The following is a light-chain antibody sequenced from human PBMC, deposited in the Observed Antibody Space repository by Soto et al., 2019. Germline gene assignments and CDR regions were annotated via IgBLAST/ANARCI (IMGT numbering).Light chain of an antibody. J-gene: IGLJ1*01. V-gene: IGLV2-11*01. CDR2: DVR. CDR1: SGDVGGYNS. CDR3: CSYAGGYTDV. Sequence: QSVLTQPRSVSGSPGQSVTISCTGTSGDVGGYNSVSWYQQNPGKAPKLMIYDVRKRPSGVPDRFSGSKSDNTASLTISGLQAEDEADYYCCSYAGGYTDVFGTGTKVTVL.